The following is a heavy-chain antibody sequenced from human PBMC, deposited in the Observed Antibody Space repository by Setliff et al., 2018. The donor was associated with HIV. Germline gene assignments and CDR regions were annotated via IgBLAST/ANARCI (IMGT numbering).Heavy chain of an antibody. CDR2: THDTGTT. CDR1: GASISSYF. J-gene: IGHJ5*02. V-gene: IGHV4-59*08. CDR3: GKHPYESRSFGWIDP. D-gene: IGHD3-10*01. Sequence: SETLSLTCTISGASISSYFWSWIRQTPGRGLEWIGSTHDTGTTNYNPSLESRVTMSVDTSKTQLSLTVNSVTAADTALYYCGKHPYESRSFGWIDPWGQGTLVTVSS.